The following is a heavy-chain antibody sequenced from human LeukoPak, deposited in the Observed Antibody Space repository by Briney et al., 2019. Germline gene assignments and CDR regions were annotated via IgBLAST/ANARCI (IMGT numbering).Heavy chain of an antibody. J-gene: IGHJ4*02. CDR3: ASSSGWIIDY. Sequence: GGSLRLSCAVSGFTFSSYWMHWVRQAPGKGLVWVSRIDRDGSRINYADSVKGRFTISRDNGKNTLFLQMNSLRAEDAAVYYCASSSGWIIDYWGQGTLVTVSS. CDR1: GFTFSSYW. CDR2: IDRDGSRI. V-gene: IGHV3-74*01. D-gene: IGHD6-19*01.